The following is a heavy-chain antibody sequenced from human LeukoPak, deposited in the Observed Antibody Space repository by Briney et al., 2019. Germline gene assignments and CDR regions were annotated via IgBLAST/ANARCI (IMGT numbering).Heavy chain of an antibody. J-gene: IGHJ5*02. Sequence: PSETLSLTCTVSGGSISSSSYYWGWIRQPPGKGLEWIGSIYYSGSTYYNPSLKSRITMSVDTSKNQFSLRLSSVTAADTAVYYCARVMEERCPFDPWGQGTLVTVSS. CDR3: ARVMEERCPFDP. CDR2: IYYSGST. CDR1: GGSISSSSYY. V-gene: IGHV4-39*07. D-gene: IGHD1-1*01.